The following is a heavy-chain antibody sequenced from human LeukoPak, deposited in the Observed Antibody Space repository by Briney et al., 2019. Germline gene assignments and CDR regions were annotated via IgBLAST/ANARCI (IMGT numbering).Heavy chain of an antibody. CDR1: GGSISSGGYY. CDR3: ARHADYYDSTGYPAYFGY. V-gene: IGHV4-61*02. D-gene: IGHD3-22*01. J-gene: IGHJ4*02. CDR2: IYTSGST. Sequence: PSETLSLTCTVSGGSISSGGYYWSWIRQPAGKGLEWIGRIYTSGSTNYNPPLKSRVTISVDTSKNLFSLKLSSVTAADTAVYYCARHADYYDSTGYPAYFGYWGQGMLVTVSS.